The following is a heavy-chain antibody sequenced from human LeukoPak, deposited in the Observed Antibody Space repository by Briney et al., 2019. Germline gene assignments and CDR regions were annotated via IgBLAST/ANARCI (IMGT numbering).Heavy chain of an antibody. CDR2: ISGSGGST. D-gene: IGHD3-3*01. Sequence: GSLRLSCAASGFTFSSYAMTWVRQAPGKGLEWVSVISGSGGSTYYADSVKGRFTISRDNSKNTLYLQLNRLRAGDTAVYFCAKVSGHTNDFWSGYPSTGPLDNWGQGTLVTVSS. CDR1: GFTFSSYA. CDR3: AKVSGHTNDFWSGYPSTGPLDN. J-gene: IGHJ4*02. V-gene: IGHV3-23*01.